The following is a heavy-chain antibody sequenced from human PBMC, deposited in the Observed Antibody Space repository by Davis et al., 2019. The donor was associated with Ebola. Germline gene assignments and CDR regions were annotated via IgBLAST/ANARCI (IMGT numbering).Heavy chain of an antibody. CDR2: INHSGST. D-gene: IGHD3-10*01. V-gene: IGHV4-34*01. CDR3: AGAYGSGSYPDAFDI. J-gene: IGHJ3*02. CDR1: GGSVSNYY. Sequence: MPSETLSLTCTVSGGSVSNYYWSWIRQPPGEGLEWIGEINHSGSTNYNPSLKSRVTISVDTSKNQFSLKLSSVTAADTAVYYCAGAYGSGSYPDAFDIWGQGTMVTVSS.